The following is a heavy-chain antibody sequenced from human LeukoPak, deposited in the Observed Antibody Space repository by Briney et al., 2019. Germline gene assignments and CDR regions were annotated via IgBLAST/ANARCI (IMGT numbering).Heavy chain of an antibody. D-gene: IGHD3-10*01. CDR3: ARAPITVVRGVGAFDI. J-gene: IGHJ3*02. V-gene: IGHV4-38-2*02. Sequence: SETLSLTCTVSGYSISSGYYWGWIRQPPGKGLEWIGSIYHSGSTYYNPSLKSRVTISVDTSKNQFSLKLSSVTAADTAVYYCARAPITVVRGVGAFDIWGQGTMVTVSS. CDR2: IYHSGST. CDR1: GYSISSGYY.